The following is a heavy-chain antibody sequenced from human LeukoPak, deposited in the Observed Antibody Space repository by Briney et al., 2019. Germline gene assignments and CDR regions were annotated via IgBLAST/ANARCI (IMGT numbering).Heavy chain of an antibody. CDR1: GYTFTGYY. CDR2: INPNSGGT. D-gene: IGHD6-13*01. Sequence: AASVKVSCKASGYTFTGYYIHWVRQAPGQGLEWMGWINPNSGGTNSAQKFQGRVTMTRDTSISTAYMELSRLRSDDTAVYYCARSEGIAAAGVFDYWGQGTLVTVSS. V-gene: IGHV1-2*02. CDR3: ARSEGIAAAGVFDY. J-gene: IGHJ4*02.